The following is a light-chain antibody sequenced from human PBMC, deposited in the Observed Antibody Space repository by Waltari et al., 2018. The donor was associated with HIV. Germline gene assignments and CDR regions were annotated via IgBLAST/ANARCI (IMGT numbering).Light chain of an antibody. J-gene: IGLJ3*02. Sequence: QSALTQPHSVSGSPGQSVTISCTGTSSDVGGYDYVSWYQQHPGKAPQFIIYDGTQRPAGVPARFSASKSGNTASLTISDLQTEDEADYYCSSFAGTYTWVFGGGTKLTVL. CDR1: SSDVGGYDY. CDR3: SSFAGTYTWV. CDR2: DGT. V-gene: IGLV2-11*01.